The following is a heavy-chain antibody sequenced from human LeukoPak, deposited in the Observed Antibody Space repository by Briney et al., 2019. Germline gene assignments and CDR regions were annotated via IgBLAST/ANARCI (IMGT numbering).Heavy chain of an antibody. CDR1: GESFSGNS. J-gene: IGHJ4*02. Sequence: PSETLSLTCAVYGESFSGNSWSWIRQPPGKGLEWIGEINHSGSTNYNPSLKSRVTISVDTSKNQFSLKLSSVTAADTAVYYCARLGSGAGRWDFDYWGQGTLVTVSS. V-gene: IGHV4-34*01. CDR3: ARLGSGAGRWDFDY. CDR2: INHSGST. D-gene: IGHD4-23*01.